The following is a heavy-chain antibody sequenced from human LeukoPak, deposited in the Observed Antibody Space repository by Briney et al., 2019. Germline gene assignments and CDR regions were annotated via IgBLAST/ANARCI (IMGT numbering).Heavy chain of an antibody. CDR2: ISPSSDYI. D-gene: IGHD3-10*01. CDR1: GFTFSSYR. V-gene: IGHV3-21*01. J-gene: IGHJ4*02. Sequence: GGSLRLSCAASGFTFSSYRMNWVRQAPGKGLEWVSSISPSSDYIYYADSVKGRFTISRDNAKNSLYLQMNSLRAEDTAVYYCARVRVYYYGSGSSVDYWGQGTLVTVSS. CDR3: ARVRVYYYGSGSSVDY.